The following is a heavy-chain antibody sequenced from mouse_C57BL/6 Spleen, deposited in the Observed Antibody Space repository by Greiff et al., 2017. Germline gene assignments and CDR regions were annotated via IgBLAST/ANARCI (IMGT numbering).Heavy chain of an antibody. CDR2: ISYSGST. V-gene: IGHV3-8*01. Sequence: EVKLMESGPGLAKPSQTLSLSCSATGYSITSDYLNWIRKFPGNKLEYMGYISYSGSTYYNHSLKSRIYITRDTSKNQYYLQLKSMTTEDTATYYYARRKSWYFDVWGTGTTVTVSA. CDR3: ARRKSWYFDV. CDR1: GYSITSDY. J-gene: IGHJ1*03.